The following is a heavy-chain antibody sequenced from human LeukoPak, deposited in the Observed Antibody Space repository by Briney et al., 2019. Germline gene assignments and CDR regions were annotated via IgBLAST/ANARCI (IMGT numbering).Heavy chain of an antibody. CDR1: GFTFNNYG. Sequence: PGRSLRLSCAASGFTFNNYGMHWVRQAPGKGLEWVAVIWYDGSNKYYADSVKGRFTISRDNSKNTLYLQMNSLRAEDTAVYYCAKEARYSSSWYYYYYGMDVWGQGTTVTVSS. D-gene: IGHD6-13*01. V-gene: IGHV3-33*06. J-gene: IGHJ6*02. CDR2: IWYDGSNK. CDR3: AKEARYSSSWYYYYYGMDV.